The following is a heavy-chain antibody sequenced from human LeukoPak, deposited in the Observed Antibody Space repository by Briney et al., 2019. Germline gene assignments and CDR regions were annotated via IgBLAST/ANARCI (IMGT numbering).Heavy chain of an antibody. CDR3: TTYSVGATIHSTFDF. CDR1: GFTFSDAW. Sequence: GGSLRLSCAASGFTFSDAWMTWVRQAPGEGLEWVGRIKSRANGGTTDYAAPVKGRFTISRDDSKNTLYLQMNSLKTVYYCTTYSVGATIHSTFDFWGQGALVTVSS. J-gene: IGHJ4*02. D-gene: IGHD1-26*01. CDR2: IKSRANGGTT. V-gene: IGHV3-15*01.